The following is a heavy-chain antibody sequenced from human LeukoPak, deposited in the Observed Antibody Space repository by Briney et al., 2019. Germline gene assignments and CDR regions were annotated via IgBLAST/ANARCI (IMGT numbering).Heavy chain of an antibody. J-gene: IGHJ1*01. D-gene: IGHD3-10*01. CDR2: IYYSGNT. CDR1: GGSISSGDYY. V-gene: IGHV4-30-4*01. Sequence: SETLSLTCTVSGGSISSGDYYWSWIRQPPGKGLEWIGCIYYSGNTYYNPSLKSRVTISVDTSKNQFSLKLSSVTAADTTVYYCAREDGTIARGVITGGYFQHWGQGTLVTVSS. CDR3: AREDGTIARGVITGGYFQH.